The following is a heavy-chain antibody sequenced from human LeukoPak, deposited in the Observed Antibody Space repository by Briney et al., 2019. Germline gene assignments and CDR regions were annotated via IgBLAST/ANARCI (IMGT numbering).Heavy chain of an antibody. CDR2: IYYGGST. D-gene: IGHD2-2*01. J-gene: IGHJ6*03. CDR1: GGSMSSNSCY. V-gene: IGHV4-39*01. CDR3: ARQRCTSCYGSYYYYMDV. Sequence: SETLSLTCTVSGGSMSSNSCYWGWMRQPPGKGLEWIGSIYYGGSTYYNPSHKSRVTISVDTSKNQFSLKLSSVTAADTAVYYCARQRCTSCYGSYYYYMDVWGKGTTVTVSS.